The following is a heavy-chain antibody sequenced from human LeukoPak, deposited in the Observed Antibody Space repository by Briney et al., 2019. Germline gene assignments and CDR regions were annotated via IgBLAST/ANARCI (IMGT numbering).Heavy chain of an antibody. J-gene: IGHJ4*02. CDR2: IYHTGST. CDR3: AREKRSILFDY. Sequence: SETLSLTCTVSGGSISSNDYSWSWIRQPPGKALEWIGYIYHTGSTHYNPSLKSRVTISVDKSKNQFSLNLSSVTAADTAVYYCAREKRSILFDYWGQGTLVTVSS. D-gene: IGHD1-1*01. V-gene: IGHV4-30-2*01. CDR1: GGSISSNDYS.